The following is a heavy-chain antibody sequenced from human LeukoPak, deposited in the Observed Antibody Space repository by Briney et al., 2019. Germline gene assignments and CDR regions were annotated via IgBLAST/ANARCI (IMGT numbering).Heavy chain of an antibody. V-gene: IGHV6-1*01. CDR1: GDSVSSNSAA. CDR3: AREPAAAGTGADRWFDP. D-gene: IGHD6-13*01. J-gene: IGHJ5*02. Sequence: SQTLSLTCAISGDSVSSNSAAWNWIRQSPARGLEWLGRTYYRSKCYNDYAVAVKSRITNNPATSKNQFSLQLNSVTPEDTAVYYCAREPAAAGTGADRWFDPWGQGTLVTVSS. CDR2: TYYRSKCYN.